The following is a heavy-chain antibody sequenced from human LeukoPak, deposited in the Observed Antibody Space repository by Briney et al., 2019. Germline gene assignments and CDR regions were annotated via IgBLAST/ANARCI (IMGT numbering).Heavy chain of an antibody. Sequence: GVSLRLPCAASGFTVSSNYMSWVRQAPGKGLEWVSVIYSGGSTYYADSVKGRFTISRDNSKNTLYLQMNSLRAEDTAVYYCARGGSSWPFDGMDVWGQGTTVTVSS. D-gene: IGHD6-13*01. CDR1: GFTVSSNY. V-gene: IGHV3-53*01. CDR2: IYSGGST. CDR3: ARGGSSWPFDGMDV. J-gene: IGHJ6*02.